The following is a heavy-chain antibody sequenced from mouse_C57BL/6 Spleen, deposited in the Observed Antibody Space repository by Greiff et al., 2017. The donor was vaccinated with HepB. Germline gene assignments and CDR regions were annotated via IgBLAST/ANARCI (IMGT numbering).Heavy chain of an antibody. V-gene: IGHV5-17*01. CDR2: ISSGSSTI. CDR1: GFTFSDYG. CDR3: AREGGYGDWYFDV. J-gene: IGHJ1*03. Sequence: EVKLMESGGGLVKPGGSLKLSCAASGFTFSDYGMHWVRQAPEKGLEWVAYISSGSSTIYYADTVKGRFTISRDNAKNTLFLQMTSLRSEDTAMYYCAREGGYGDWYFDVWGTGTTVTVSS. D-gene: IGHD2-2*01.